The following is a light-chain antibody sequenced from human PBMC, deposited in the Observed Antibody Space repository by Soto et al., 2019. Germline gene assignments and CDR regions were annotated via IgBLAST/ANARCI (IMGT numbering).Light chain of an antibody. V-gene: IGKV4-1*01. CDR1: QSVLYSSNNKNY. CDR3: QQYYSTVT. CDR2: WAS. Sequence: DIVMTQSPDSLAVSLGERATINCKSSQSVLYSSNNKNYLAWYQQKPGQPPKLLIYWASTRESGVPDRFSGSGSGTDFTLTSSSLQAEDVAVYYCQQYYSTVTFGGGTKVEIK. J-gene: IGKJ4*01.